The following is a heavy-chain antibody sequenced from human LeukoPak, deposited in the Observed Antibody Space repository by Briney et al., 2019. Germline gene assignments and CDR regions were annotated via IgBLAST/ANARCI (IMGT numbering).Heavy chain of an antibody. D-gene: IGHD2-15*01. CDR2: ISSSSSYI. CDR1: GFTFSSYS. Sequence: PGGSLRLSCAASGFTFSSYSMNWVRQAPGKGLEWVSSISSSSSYIYYADSVKGRFTISRDNAKNSLYLQMNSLRAEDTAVYYWAREMGCSGGSCHSFDYRGQGTPGTVSS. CDR3: AREMGCSGGSCHSFDY. V-gene: IGHV3-21*01. J-gene: IGHJ4*02.